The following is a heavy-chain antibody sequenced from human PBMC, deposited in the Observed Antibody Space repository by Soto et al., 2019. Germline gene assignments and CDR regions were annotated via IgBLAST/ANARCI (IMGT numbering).Heavy chain of an antibody. CDR1: GYTFISSG. J-gene: IGHJ1*01. V-gene: IGHV1-18*04. CDR3: ARDQRYYASRYYYRDS. D-gene: IGHD4-17*01. CDR2: MGACTGKA. Sequence: ASVKVSCKASGYTFISSGVSWVRQTPGQGLEWVGWMGACTGKADYAQVFQDRVTMTTDTSTSTAYMELRSLRSDDTAVYYCARDQRYYASRYYYRDSWGQGTLVTVSS.